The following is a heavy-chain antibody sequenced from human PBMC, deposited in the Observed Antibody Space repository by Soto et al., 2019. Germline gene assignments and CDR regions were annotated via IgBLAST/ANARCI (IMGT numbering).Heavy chain of an antibody. CDR3: ARSAAAYPYYYGMDV. CDR2: IDPSDSYT. J-gene: IGHJ6*02. Sequence: GESLKISWKGSGYSFTSYWISWVRQMPGKGLEWMGRIDPSDSYTNYSPSFQGQVTISADKSISTAYLQWSSLKASDTAMYYCARSAAAYPYYYGMDVWGQGTTVTVSS. D-gene: IGHD6-13*01. V-gene: IGHV5-10-1*04. CDR1: GYSFTSYW.